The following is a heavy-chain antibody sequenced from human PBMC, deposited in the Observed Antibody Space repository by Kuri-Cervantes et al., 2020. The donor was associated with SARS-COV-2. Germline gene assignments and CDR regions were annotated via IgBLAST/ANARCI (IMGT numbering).Heavy chain of an antibody. V-gene: IGHV5-51*01. CDR2: IYPGDSDT. J-gene: IGHJ4*02. CDR3: VRAVTGISNPYYFDY. D-gene: IGHD1-14*01. CDR1: GYSFTTYW. Sequence: GESLKISCKGSGYSFTTYWIAWVRQTPGKGLEWVGIIYPGDSDTRYSPSFEAQVSTSADNSVNTAYLQWISLKASDTAIYYCVRAVTGISNPYYFDYWGQGTLVTVSS.